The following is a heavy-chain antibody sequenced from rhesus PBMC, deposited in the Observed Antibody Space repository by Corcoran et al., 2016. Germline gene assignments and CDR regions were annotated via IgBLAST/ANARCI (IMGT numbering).Heavy chain of an antibody. J-gene: IGHJ5-2*02. Sequence: QVQLQESGPGVVKPSDTLSLTCAVSGGSISSGYDWRWIRQLPGTGLEWIGYIYGSSGRTNYNPSLKNRVTISKDASKNQFSLKLSSVTAADTAVYYCARDGPLIRGSLDVWGRGVLVTVSS. CDR3: ARDGPLIRGSLDV. V-gene: IGHV4-76*01. CDR1: GGSISSGYD. D-gene: IGHD2-33*01. CDR2: IYGSSGRT.